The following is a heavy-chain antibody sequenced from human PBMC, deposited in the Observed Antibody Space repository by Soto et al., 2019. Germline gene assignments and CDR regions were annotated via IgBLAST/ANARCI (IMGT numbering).Heavy chain of an antibody. D-gene: IGHD2-8*01. V-gene: IGHV3-15*07. J-gene: IGHJ5*02. CDR3: TTELGFCTNDVCPEYDL. CDR2: IKSKTDGGTT. Sequence: GGSLRLSCAASGFTFSNAWMNWVRQAPGKGLEWVGRIKSKTDGGTTDYAAPVKGRFTISRDDSKNTLYLRMNSLKTEDTAIYYCTTELGFCTNDVCPEYDLWGQGTLVTVSS. CDR1: GFTFSNAW.